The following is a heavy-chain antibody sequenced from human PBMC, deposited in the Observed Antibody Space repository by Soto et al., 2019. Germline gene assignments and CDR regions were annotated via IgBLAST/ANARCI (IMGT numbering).Heavy chain of an antibody. CDR1: GGSISSYY. J-gene: IGHJ6*03. CDR2: IYYSGST. Sequence: QVQLQESGPGLVKPSETLSLTCTVSGGSISSYYWSWIRQPPGKGLEWIGYIYYSGSTNYNPSLKSRVTISVDTSKNQFSLKLSSVTAADTAVYYCAREYDFWSGYEPYMDVWGKGTTVTVSS. V-gene: IGHV4-59*12. CDR3: AREYDFWSGYEPYMDV. D-gene: IGHD3-3*01.